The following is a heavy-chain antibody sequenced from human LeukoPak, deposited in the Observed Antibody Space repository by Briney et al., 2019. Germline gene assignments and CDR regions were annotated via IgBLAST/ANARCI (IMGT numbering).Heavy chain of an antibody. CDR3: ARRGYSSSWDVPDY. CDR1: GFTFSSYS. V-gene: IGHV3-21*01. Sequence: PGGSLRLSCAASGFTFSSYSMNWVRQAPGKGPQWVSSISSSGAKTYYADSVKGRVTISRDNDKSSLFLQMYSLRVDDTAMYYCARRGYSSSWDVPDYWGQGTLVTVPS. D-gene: IGHD6-13*01. CDR2: ISSSGAKT. J-gene: IGHJ4*02.